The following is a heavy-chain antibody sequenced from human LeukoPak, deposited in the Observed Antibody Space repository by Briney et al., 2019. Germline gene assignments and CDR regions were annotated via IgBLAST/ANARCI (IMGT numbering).Heavy chain of an antibody. D-gene: IGHD5-18*01. V-gene: IGHV4-34*01. J-gene: IGHJ4*02. Sequence: SETLSLTCAVYGGSFSGYYWSWIRQPPGKGLEWIGEINHSGSTNYNPSLKSRVTISVDTSKNQFSPKLSSVTAADTAVYYCARGATAMVTDFDYWGQGTLVTVS. CDR1: GGSFSGYY. CDR3: ARGATAMVTDFDY. CDR2: INHSGST.